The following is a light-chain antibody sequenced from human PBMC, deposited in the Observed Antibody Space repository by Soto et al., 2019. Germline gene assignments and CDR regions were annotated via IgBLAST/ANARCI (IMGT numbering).Light chain of an antibody. V-gene: IGKV1-5*03. Sequence: DIQMTQSPSTLSASVGDRVTITCRASQSISSWLAWYQQKPGKAPKFLIYKASNLESGVPSRFSGSGSGTEFTLTISSLQPDDFATYYCQQYNRHSLTFRGGTKVDIK. CDR3: QQYNRHSLT. CDR2: KAS. CDR1: QSISSW. J-gene: IGKJ4*01.